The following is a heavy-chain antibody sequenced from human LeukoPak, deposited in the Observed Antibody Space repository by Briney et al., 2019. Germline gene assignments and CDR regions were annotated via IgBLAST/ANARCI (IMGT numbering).Heavy chain of an antibody. CDR2: MYYSGTT. CDR3: ARDPSFLAGTGGWFDP. D-gene: IGHD6-13*01. Sequence: SETLSLTCTVSGASVSSFYRNWIRQPPGKGLEWIGSMYYSGTTNYDPSFKSRVTISLDTSKNQFSLKLSSVTAADTAVYYCARDPSFLAGTGGWFDPWGQGTLVTVSS. J-gene: IGHJ5*02. CDR1: GASVSSFY. V-gene: IGHV4-59*02.